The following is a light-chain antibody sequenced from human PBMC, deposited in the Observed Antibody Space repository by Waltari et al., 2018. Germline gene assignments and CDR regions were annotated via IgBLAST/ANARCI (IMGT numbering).Light chain of an antibody. J-gene: IGLJ3*02. Sequence: SYVLTQPPSLSVAPGKTARITCGGNDIGSKSVHWYQQRPGQAPVLVVYDESGRSSGNPERFSGSNAGNAVTLTISGVEAGDEADYYCQVWDSTSVHRVFGGGTKLTVL. V-gene: IGLV3-21*01. CDR1: DIGSKS. CDR3: QVWDSTSVHRV. CDR2: DES.